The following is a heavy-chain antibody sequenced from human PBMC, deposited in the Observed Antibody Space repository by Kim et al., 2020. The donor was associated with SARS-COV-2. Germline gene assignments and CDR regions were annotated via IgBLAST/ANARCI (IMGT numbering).Heavy chain of an antibody. D-gene: IGHD6-19*01. J-gene: IGHJ4*02. CDR3: ARDFGRAVAEYYFDY. Sequence: GGSLRLSCAASGFTFSSYGMHWVRQAPGKGLEWVAVIWYDGSNKYYADSVKGRFTISRDNSKNTLYLQMNSLRAEDTAVYYCARDFGRAVAEYYFDYWGQGTLVTVSS. V-gene: IGHV3-33*01. CDR2: IWYDGSNK. CDR1: GFTFSSYG.